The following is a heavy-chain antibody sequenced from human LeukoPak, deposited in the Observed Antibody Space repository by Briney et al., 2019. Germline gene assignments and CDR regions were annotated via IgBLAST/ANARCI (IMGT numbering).Heavy chain of an antibody. V-gene: IGHV1-2*02. D-gene: IGHD6-13*01. CDR1: GYTFSDYH. CDR3: SSSSWCGRSLGYYYCMDV. Sequence: ASLKVSCKASGYTFSDYHIHWLRQAPGQGLEWMGWINPNSGGTNYAQKFQGRVTMTRDTSISTAYMELSRLRSDDTAVYYCSSSSWCGRSLGYYYCMDVWGKGTTVTISS. CDR2: INPNSGGT. J-gene: IGHJ6*03.